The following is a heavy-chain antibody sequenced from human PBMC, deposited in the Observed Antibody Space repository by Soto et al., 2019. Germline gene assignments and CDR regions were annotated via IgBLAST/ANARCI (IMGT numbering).Heavy chain of an antibody. D-gene: IGHD5-12*01. CDR3: ARWWLMTRNAFDI. Sequence: SETLSLPCTVSGGSISSGGYYWSWIRQHPGKGLEWIGYIYYSGSTYYNPSLKSRVTISVDTSKNQFSLKLSSVTAADTAVYYCARWWLMTRNAFDIWGQGTMVTVSS. CDR2: IYYSGST. CDR1: GGSISSGGYY. J-gene: IGHJ3*02. V-gene: IGHV4-31*03.